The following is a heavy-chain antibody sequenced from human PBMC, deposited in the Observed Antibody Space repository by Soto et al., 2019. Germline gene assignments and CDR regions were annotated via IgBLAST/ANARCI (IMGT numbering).Heavy chain of an antibody. V-gene: IGHV1-3*01. J-gene: IGHJ2*01. CDR1: GYTFTSYA. CDR2: INAGNGNT. CDR3: ALQGVLAVAGTPWYFDL. Sequence: GASVKVSCKASGYTFTSYAMHWVRQAPGQRLEWMGWINAGNGNTKYSQKFQGRVTITRDTSASTAYMELSSLRSEDTAVYYCALQGVLAVAGTPWYFDLWGRGTLVTLSS. D-gene: IGHD6-19*01.